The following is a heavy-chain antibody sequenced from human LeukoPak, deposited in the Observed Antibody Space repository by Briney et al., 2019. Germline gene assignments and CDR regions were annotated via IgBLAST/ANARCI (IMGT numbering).Heavy chain of an antibody. Sequence: SETLSLTCTVSGGSISNYYWSWIRQPPGKGLEWIGYIHYSGSTSYNPSLKSRVTISVDTSKNQFSLKLSSVTAADTAVYYCARLRYYGSGSPYFDYWGQGTLVTVSS. CDR2: IHYSGST. D-gene: IGHD3-10*01. V-gene: IGHV4-59*12. J-gene: IGHJ4*02. CDR3: ARLRYYGSGSPYFDY. CDR1: GGSISNYY.